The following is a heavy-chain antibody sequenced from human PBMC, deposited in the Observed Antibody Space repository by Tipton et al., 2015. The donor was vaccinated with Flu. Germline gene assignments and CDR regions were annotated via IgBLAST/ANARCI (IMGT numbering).Heavy chain of an antibody. CDR3: ARGGVGTTDS. V-gene: IGHV3-11*01. J-gene: IGHJ1*01. CDR1: GFTFSDHY. D-gene: IGHD1-7*01. CDR2: ISGSGESI. Sequence: LSLTCAASGFTFSDHYMSWIRQSPGKGLGWVSYISGSGESIYYADSVKGRFTISRDNAKNSLYLQLTSLRVEDTAMYFCARGGVGTTDSWGQGTLVTVSS.